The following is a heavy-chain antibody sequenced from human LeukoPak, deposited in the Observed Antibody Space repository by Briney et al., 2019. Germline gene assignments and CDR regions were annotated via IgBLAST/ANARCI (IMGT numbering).Heavy chain of an antibody. CDR1: GFTFSSYA. D-gene: IGHD3-9*01. CDR3: ARGRAPLVIIFPNRGYYFDY. CDR2: ISSSSSYI. Sequence: PGGSLRLSCAASGFTFSSYAMSWVRQAPGKGLEWVSSISSSSSYIYYADSVKGRFTISRDNAKNSLYLQMNSLRAEDTAVYYCARGRAPLVIIFPNRGYYFDYWGQGTLVTVSS. V-gene: IGHV3-21*01. J-gene: IGHJ4*02.